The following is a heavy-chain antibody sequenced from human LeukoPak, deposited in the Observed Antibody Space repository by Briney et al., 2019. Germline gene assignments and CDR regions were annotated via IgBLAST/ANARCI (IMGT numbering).Heavy chain of an antibody. J-gene: IGHJ1*01. V-gene: IGHV4-61*08. D-gene: IGHD4-17*01. CDR2: IYYSGST. CDR1: GGSISSGDYY. CDR3: ARGVSTVATPFQH. Sequence: SETLSLTCTVFGGSISSGDYYWNWIRQPPGKGLEWIGYIYYSGSTNYNPSLKSRVTISVDTSKNQFSLKLSSVTAADTAVYCCARGVSTVATPFQHWGQGTLVTVSS.